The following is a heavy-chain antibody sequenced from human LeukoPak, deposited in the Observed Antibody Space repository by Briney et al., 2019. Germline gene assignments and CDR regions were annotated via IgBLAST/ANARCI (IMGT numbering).Heavy chain of an antibody. D-gene: IGHD6-6*01. CDR3: ARDTSSSRLRTWGAFDM. J-gene: IGHJ3*02. V-gene: IGHV3-11*04. Sequence: PGGSLRLSCAASGFTFSDYDMTWIRQAPGKGLEWVSHISGSGSSRYYADSVKGRFTISRDNAKNSLYLQMNSLRPEDTAVYYCARDTSSSRLRTWGAFDMWGQGTTVTVSS. CDR2: ISGSGSSR. CDR1: GFTFSDYD.